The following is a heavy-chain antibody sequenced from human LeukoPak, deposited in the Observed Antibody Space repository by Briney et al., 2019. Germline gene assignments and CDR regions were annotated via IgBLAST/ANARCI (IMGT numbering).Heavy chain of an antibody. J-gene: IGHJ4*02. D-gene: IGHD6-19*01. CDR3: AREGRGWDLDY. V-gene: IGHV3-21*01. Sequence: GGSLRLSCAASGFTFSSYSMTWVRQAPGKGLEWVSSISSSSSYIYYADSVKGRFTISRDNAKNSLYLQMNSLRAEDTAVYYCAREGRGWDLDYWGQGTLVTVSS. CDR1: GFTFSSYS. CDR2: ISSSSSYI.